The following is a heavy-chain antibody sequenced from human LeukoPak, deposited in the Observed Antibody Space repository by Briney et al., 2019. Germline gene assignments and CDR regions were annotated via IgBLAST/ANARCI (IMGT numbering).Heavy chain of an antibody. CDR1: GVSISSGDYY. D-gene: IGHD1-26*01. CDR3: ARHEYSGSYYGLSWFDP. Sequence: KPSETLSLTCTVSGVSISSGDYYWSCIRQPPGKGLEWIGYIYSSGSTYYNPSLKSRVTISVDTSKNQLSLKLSSLTAADTAVYYCARHEYSGSYYGLSWFDPWGQGTLVTVSS. CDR2: IYSSGST. J-gene: IGHJ5*02. V-gene: IGHV4-30-4*08.